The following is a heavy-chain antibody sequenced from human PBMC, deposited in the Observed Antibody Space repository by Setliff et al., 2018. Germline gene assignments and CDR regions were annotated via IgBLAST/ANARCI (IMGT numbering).Heavy chain of an antibody. CDR2: INTYNGDT. D-gene: IGHD3-22*01. J-gene: IGHJ4*02. V-gene: IGHV1-18*01. Sequence: ASVKVSCKASGYTFTSYGISWVRQAPGRGLEWMAYINTYNGDTYYAQKFQGRVTMTTDTSTSTASMELGSLRSDDTAMYYCARDAHDYDSSENPIVDYWGQGTLGTVSS. CDR3: ARDAHDYDSSENPIVDY. CDR1: GYTFTSYG.